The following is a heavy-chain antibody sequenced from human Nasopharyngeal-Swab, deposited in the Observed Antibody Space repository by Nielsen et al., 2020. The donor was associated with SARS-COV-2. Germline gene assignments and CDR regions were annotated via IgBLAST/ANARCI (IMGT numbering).Heavy chain of an antibody. CDR3: ARGLSGVVPSPVLGLGPWHSYYYMDV. Sequence: SETLSLTCAVFSGSFSDYKWNWVRQPPGKGLEWIGVINRGGTTNYNPYLKSRVTVSVDTSKNQFSLRLTSVTAADTAVYYCARGLSGVVPSPVLGLGPWHSYYYMDVWDKGTTVTVSS. D-gene: IGHD3-10*01. CDR1: SGSFSDYK. CDR2: INRGGTT. V-gene: IGHV4-34*01. J-gene: IGHJ6*03.